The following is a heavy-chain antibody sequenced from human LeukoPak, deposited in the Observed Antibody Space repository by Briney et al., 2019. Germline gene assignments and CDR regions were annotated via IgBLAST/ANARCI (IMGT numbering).Heavy chain of an antibody. V-gene: IGHV3-7*01. CDR3: AKKLITGTTRYFDY. J-gene: IGHJ4*02. CDR2: IKQDGSAK. D-gene: IGHD1-7*01. Sequence: GGSLRLSCAAPSFNFGTYWMTWVRQAPGKGLEWVANIKQDGSAKYYVDSVKGRFTISRGNSKNTLYLQMNSLRAEDTAVYYCAKKLITGTTRYFDYWGQGTLVTVSS. CDR1: SFNFGTYW.